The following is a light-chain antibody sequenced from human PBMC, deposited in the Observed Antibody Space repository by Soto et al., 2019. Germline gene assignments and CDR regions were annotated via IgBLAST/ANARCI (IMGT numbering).Light chain of an antibody. CDR1: KLGDKY. V-gene: IGLV3-1*01. CDR2: QDS. Sequence: SYELTQPPSVSVSPGQTASITCSGDKLGDKYACWYQQKPGQSPVLVIYQDSKRPSGIPERFSGSNSGNTATLTISGTPAMDAADYCCQAWDSSTVVFGGGTKVTVL. CDR3: QAWDSSTVV. J-gene: IGLJ2*01.